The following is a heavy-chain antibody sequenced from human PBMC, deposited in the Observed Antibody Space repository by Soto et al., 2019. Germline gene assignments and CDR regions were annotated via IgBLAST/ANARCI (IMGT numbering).Heavy chain of an antibody. CDR3: ARERGGYGLFDS. CDR1: GGSISNAAYS. Sequence: SETLSLTCTVSGGSISNAAYSWSWIRQPPGKGLEWIGYIYPSGMPFYNPSLRSRVTISIDRSNDQFSLNLKSVTAADTAVYYCARERGGYGLFDSWGQGTLVTSPQ. D-gene: IGHD5-18*01. V-gene: IGHV4-30-2*01. J-gene: IGHJ4*02. CDR2: IYPSGMP.